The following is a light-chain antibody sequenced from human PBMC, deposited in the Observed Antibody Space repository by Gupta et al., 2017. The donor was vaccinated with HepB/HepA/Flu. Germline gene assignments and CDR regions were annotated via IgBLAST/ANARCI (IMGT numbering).Light chain of an antibody. CDR3: QQRSNWPPLT. Sequence: EIVLTQSPATLSLSPGERATLSCRASESVSHFLVWYQQKPGQAPRLLIYDASSRATGIPTRFSGSGSGTDFTLTISSLEPEDFAVYYCQQRSNWPPLTFGGGAKVEMK. V-gene: IGKV3-11*01. J-gene: IGKJ4*01. CDR1: ESVSHF. CDR2: DAS.